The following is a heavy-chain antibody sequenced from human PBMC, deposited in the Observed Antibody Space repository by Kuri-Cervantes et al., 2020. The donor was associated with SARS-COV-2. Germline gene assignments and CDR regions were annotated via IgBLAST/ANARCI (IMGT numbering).Heavy chain of an antibody. CDR2: IIPIFGTA. D-gene: IGHD2-2*01. Sequence: SVKVFCKASGGTFSSYAISWVRQAPGQGLEWMGRIIPIFGTANYAQKFQGRVTITADESTSTAYMELSSLRSEDTAVYYCARASTYCSSTSCYDYYYMDVWGKGTTVTVSS. J-gene: IGHJ6*03. CDR3: ARASTYCSSTSCYDYYYMDV. CDR1: GGTFSSYA. V-gene: IGHV1-69*13.